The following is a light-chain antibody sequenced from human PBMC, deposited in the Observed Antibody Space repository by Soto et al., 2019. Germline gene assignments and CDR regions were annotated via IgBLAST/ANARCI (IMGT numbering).Light chain of an antibody. CDR3: SSYAGSNNVV. CDR2: EVS. V-gene: IGLV2-8*01. Sequence: QSALTQPPSASGSPGQSVTISCPGSSSDVGGYNYVSWYQQHPGKAPKLMIYEVSKRPSGVPDRFSGSKSGNTASLTVSVLQAEDEADYYYSSYAGSNNVVFGGGTKVTVL. CDR1: SSDVGGYNY. J-gene: IGLJ2*01.